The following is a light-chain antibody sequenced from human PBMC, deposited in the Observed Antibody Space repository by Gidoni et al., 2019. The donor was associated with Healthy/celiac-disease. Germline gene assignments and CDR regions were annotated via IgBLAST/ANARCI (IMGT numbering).Light chain of an antibody. V-gene: IGLV1-40*01. Sequence: QSVLTQPPSVSRAPRQTVTISCTGSSSNIGAGYDVHWYQQLPGTAPKLLIYGNSNRPSGVPDRFSGSKSGTSASLAITGLQAEDEADYYCQSYDSSLSGVVFGGGTKLTVL. CDR2: GNS. CDR3: QSYDSSLSGVV. J-gene: IGLJ2*01. CDR1: SSNIGAGYD.